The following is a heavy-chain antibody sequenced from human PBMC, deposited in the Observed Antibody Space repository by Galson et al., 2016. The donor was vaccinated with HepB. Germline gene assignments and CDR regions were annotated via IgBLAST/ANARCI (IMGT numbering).Heavy chain of an antibody. CDR2: IIPIFGTP. J-gene: IGHJ4*02. CDR3: ARPLYSGSWSENYY. D-gene: IGHD6-13*01. V-gene: IGHV1-69*13. CDR1: GGTISRYA. Sequence: SVKVSCKVSGGTISRYATYWVRQAPGQGLEWMGGIIPIFGTPNYAQKFQNRVTITADESANTGYMELTSLRSEDTAMYYCARPLYSGSWSENYYWGQGTLVTVSS.